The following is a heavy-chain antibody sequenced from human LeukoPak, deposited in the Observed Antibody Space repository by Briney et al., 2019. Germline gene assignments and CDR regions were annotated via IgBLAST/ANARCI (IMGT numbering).Heavy chain of an antibody. D-gene: IGHD2-2*01. CDR1: GFTFSDYY. CDR3: ATISQNIVVVPAAVYFDY. J-gene: IGHJ4*02. CDR2: IKQDGSEK. V-gene: IGHV3-7*01. Sequence: GGSLRLSCAASGFTFSDYYMSWIRQAPGKGLEWVANIKQDGSEKYYVDSVKGRFTISRDNAKNSLYLQMNSLRAEDTAVYYCATISQNIVVVPAAVYFDYWGQGTLVTVSS.